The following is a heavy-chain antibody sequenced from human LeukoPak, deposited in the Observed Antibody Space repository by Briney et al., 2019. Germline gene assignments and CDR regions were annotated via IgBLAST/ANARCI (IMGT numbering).Heavy chain of an antibody. Sequence: SETLSLTCTVSGGSISSYYWSWIRQPPGKGLEWIGYIYYSGSTNYNPSFRSRITISVDTSRNQFSLQQSSVTAADTAVYYCARIHRYCSGGACYVLDNWGQGTLVAVSS. V-gene: IGHV4-59*01. J-gene: IGHJ4*02. CDR3: ARIHRYCSGGACYVLDN. D-gene: IGHD2-15*01. CDR2: IYYSGST. CDR1: GGSISSYY.